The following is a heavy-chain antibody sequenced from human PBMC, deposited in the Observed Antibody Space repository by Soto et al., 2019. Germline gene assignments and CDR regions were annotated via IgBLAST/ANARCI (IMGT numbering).Heavy chain of an antibody. CDR3: AKDRYSSSSLAYYYYYGMDV. CDR2: INWNGVAM. Sequence: EVQLVESGGGLVQPGRSLRLSCAASGFTFDDYTMHWVRQAPGKGLEWVSSINWNGVAMDYADSVRGRFTISRDNARKSLILQMSSLRPEDTALYYCAKDRYSSSSLAYYYYYGMDVWGQGTTVTVSS. D-gene: IGHD6-6*01. CDR1: GFTFDDYT. V-gene: IGHV3-9*01. J-gene: IGHJ6*02.